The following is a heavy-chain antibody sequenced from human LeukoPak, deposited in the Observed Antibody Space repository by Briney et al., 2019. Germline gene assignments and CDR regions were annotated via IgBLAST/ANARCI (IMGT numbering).Heavy chain of an antibody. CDR3: ARGADSGYSSDN. CDR2: IRYDGSKK. V-gene: IGHV3-30*02. D-gene: IGHD3-9*01. Sequence: GGSLRLSCAASGFTLSNYGMHWVRRAPGKGLEWVTFIRYDGSKKYYADSVKGRFTISRDNAKNMLYLQMNSLRAEDTAVYYCARGADSGYSSDNWGQGTLVSVSS. J-gene: IGHJ4*02. CDR1: GFTLSNYG.